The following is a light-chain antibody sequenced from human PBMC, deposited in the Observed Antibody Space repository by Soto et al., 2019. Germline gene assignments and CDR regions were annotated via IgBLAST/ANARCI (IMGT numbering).Light chain of an antibody. J-gene: IGKJ1*01. CDR2: DAS. CDR1: QSISSW. CDR3: QQYNSYSP. Sequence: DIQMTQSPSTLSAVVGARGTITFRASQSISSWLAWYQRKPGTAPKLLIYDASSLESGVPSRFSGSGSGTQFTLTISSLQPDDFATYYCQQYNSYSPFGQGTKVDIK. V-gene: IGKV1-5*01.